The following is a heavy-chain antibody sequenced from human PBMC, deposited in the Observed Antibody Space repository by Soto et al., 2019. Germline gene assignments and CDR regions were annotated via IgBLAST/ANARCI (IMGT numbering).Heavy chain of an antibody. CDR2: VYHTGNT. Sequence: QVQLQESGPRLVKPSETLSLTCSVSGVSVTGYYRTWIRHSPGKGLEWIGYVYHTGNTYYNPSLKSRVTISLDTSKNQVSLRLRSVTAADTAVYYCAREQYNWKLWGQGTLVTVSS. V-gene: IGHV4-59*02. CDR3: AREQYNWKL. J-gene: IGHJ4*02. D-gene: IGHD1-20*01. CDR1: GVSVTGYY.